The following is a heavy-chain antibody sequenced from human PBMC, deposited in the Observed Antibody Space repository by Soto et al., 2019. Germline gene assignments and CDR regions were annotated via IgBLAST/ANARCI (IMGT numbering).Heavy chain of an antibody. Sequence: QVQLVQSGAEVKKPGSSVKVSCKASGGTFSSYAISWVRQAPGQGLEWMGGIIPIFGTANYAQKFQGRVTITADESTSTAYMELSSLRSEDTAVYYCACYYDSSCYYDRPPAGMDVWGQGTTVTVSS. CDR1: GGTFSSYA. V-gene: IGHV1-69*12. J-gene: IGHJ6*02. D-gene: IGHD3-22*01. CDR3: ACYYDSSCYYDRPPAGMDV. CDR2: IIPIFGTA.